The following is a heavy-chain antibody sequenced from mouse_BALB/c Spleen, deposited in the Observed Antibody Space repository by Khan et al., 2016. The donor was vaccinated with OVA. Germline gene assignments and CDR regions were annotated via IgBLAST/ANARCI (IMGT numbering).Heavy chain of an antibody. CDR1: GYTFTSYV. J-gene: IGHJ3*01. CDR3: ATQGSTYTWFAY. V-gene: IGHV1S136*01. CDR2: IYPFNDDS. Sequence: VQLQQSGPELLKPGASVKMSCKASGYTFTSYVMHWVKQKPGQGLEWIGYIYPFNDDSKYSEKFKGKATLTSDTSSNTAYMELSSLTSEDSVVYYCATQGSTYTWFAYWGQGTLVTVSA. D-gene: IGHD1-1*01.